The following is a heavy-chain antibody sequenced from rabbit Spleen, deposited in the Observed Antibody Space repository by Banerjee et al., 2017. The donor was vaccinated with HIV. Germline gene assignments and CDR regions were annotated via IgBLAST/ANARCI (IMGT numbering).Heavy chain of an antibody. CDR3: AREDATAPGYGSARL. CDR1: GIDFSSGYW. D-gene: IGHD7-1*01. V-gene: IGHV1S45*01. J-gene: IGHJ6*01. CDR2: IYAGSSGTT. Sequence: QEQLEESGGDLVKPEGSLTLTCTASGIDFSSGYWMCWVRQAPGKGLEWIAYIYAGSSGTTAYASWAKGRFTISKTSSTTVTLQMTSLTAADTATYFCAREDATAPGYGSARLWGPGPLVTVS.